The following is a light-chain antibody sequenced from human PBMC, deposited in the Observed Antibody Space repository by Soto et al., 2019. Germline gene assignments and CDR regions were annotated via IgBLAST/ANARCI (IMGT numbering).Light chain of an antibody. J-gene: IGKJ1*01. Sequence: ETVLTQSPGTLSLSPGERATLSCRASQSVSSNYLAWYQHIPGQAPRLPIYGASTRATGIPDRFSGSGSGTAFTLAISRLEPEDFAVYYCQQFDRSLPSWTFGQGTKVE. CDR3: QQFDRSLPSWT. V-gene: IGKV3-20*01. CDR1: QSVSSNY. CDR2: GAS.